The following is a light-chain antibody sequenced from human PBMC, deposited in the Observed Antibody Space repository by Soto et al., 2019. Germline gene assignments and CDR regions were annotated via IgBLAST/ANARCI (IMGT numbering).Light chain of an antibody. CDR3: QLWNSSSDQGI. CDR1: NIGINA. CDR2: YDS. V-gene: IGLV3-21*04. J-gene: IGLJ2*01. Sequence: SYELTQPPSVSVAAEKTATITCGGDNIGINAVHWYQQKPGQAPLLVVYYDSDRPSGIPERFSGSTSGNTATLTISRVEAGDEADYYCQLWNSSSDQGIFGGGTKLTVL.